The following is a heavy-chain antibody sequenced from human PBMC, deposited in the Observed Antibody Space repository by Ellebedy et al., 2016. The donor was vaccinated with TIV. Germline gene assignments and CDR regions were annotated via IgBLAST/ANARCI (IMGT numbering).Heavy chain of an antibody. D-gene: IGHD4-17*01. Sequence: ASVKVSCKASGYTFTSYYMHWVRQAPGQGLEWMGIINPSGGSTSYAQKLQGRVTMTRDTSTSTVYMELSSLRSEDTAVYYCATPGGVTTVTPGRSGEAFDIWGQGTMVTVSS. CDR3: ATPGGVTTVTPGRSGEAFDI. CDR1: GYTFTSYY. V-gene: IGHV1-46*04. J-gene: IGHJ3*02. CDR2: INPSGGST.